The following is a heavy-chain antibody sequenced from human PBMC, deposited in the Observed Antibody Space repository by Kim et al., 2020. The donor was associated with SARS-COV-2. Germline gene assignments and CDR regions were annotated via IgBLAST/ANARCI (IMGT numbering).Heavy chain of an antibody. Sequence: SETLSLTCTVSGGSISSYYWSWIRQPPGKGLEWIGYIYYSGSTNYNPSLKSRVTISVDTSKNQFSLKLSSVTAADTAVYYCARISGGTVTDAFDIWGQGTMVTVSS. V-gene: IGHV4-59*01. CDR2: IYYSGST. CDR3: ARISGGTVTDAFDI. CDR1: GGSISSYY. J-gene: IGHJ3*02. D-gene: IGHD4-17*01.